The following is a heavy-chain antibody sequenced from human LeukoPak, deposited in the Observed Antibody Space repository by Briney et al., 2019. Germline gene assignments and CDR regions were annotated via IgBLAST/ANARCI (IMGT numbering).Heavy chain of an antibody. D-gene: IGHD5-12*01. Sequence: SETLSLTCAVYGGSYSGYYWSWIRQSPGKGLEWIGEINHSGSSNYNPSLKSRVTVSVDTSKNQFSLKLTSVTAADTAVYYCARVGGYSGYAQSWGQGTLVTVSS. CDR1: GGSYSGYY. CDR2: INHSGSS. J-gene: IGHJ4*02. CDR3: ARVGGYSGYAQS. V-gene: IGHV4-34*01.